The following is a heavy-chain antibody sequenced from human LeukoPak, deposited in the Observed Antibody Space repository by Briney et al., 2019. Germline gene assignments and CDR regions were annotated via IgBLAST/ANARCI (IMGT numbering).Heavy chain of an antibody. J-gene: IGHJ4*02. CDR2: AYYRSKWYI. D-gene: IGHD3-10*01. V-gene: IGHV6-1*01. CDR1: GDSVSGSPAV. Sequence: SQTLSLTCAISGDSVSGSPAVWNWIRQSPSRGLEWLVRAYYRSKWYIDYAVSVKGRITITPDTSKNQFYLQVNSVTPEDTAVYYCARGAVRGGTNFDYWGQGTLVTVSS. CDR3: ARGAVRGGTNFDY.